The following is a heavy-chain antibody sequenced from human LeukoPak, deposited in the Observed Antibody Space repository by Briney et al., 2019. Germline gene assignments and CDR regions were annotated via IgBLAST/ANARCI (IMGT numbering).Heavy chain of an antibody. J-gene: IGHJ4*02. Sequence: GGSLRLSCAASGFTVSSNSMSWARQAPGKGMEWVSVIYSGGSTYYADSVKGRFTISRDNSKNTLYLQMSSLRAEDTAVYYCARLRCYGGNWAFDYWGRGTLVTVSS. CDR3: ARLRCYGGNWAFDY. CDR2: IYSGGST. V-gene: IGHV3-66*04. CDR1: GFTVSSNS. D-gene: IGHD4-23*01.